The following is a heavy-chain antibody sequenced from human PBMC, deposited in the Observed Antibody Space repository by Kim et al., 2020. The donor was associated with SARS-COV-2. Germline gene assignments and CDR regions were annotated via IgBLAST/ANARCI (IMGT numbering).Heavy chain of an antibody. V-gene: IGHV3-48*02. Sequence: GGSLRLSCAASGFTFSSYSMNWVRQAPGKGLEWVSYISSSSSTIYYADSVKGRFTISRDNAKNSLYLQMNSLRDEDTAVYYCARDPPIRPGTTGPYYFDYWGQGTLVTVSS. CDR3: ARDPPIRPGTTGPYYFDY. CDR1: GFTFSSYS. CDR2: ISSSSSTI. D-gene: IGHD1-1*01. J-gene: IGHJ4*02.